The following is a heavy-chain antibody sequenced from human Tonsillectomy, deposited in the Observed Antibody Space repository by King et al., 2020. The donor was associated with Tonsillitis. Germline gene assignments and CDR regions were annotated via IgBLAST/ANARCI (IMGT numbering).Heavy chain of an antibody. Sequence: DVQLVESGGGLVQPGGSLRLSCAASGFTLSSYDMHWVRQATGKGLEWVSGIGTAGDTYYPGSVKGRFTVSRENAKNSLYLQMNSLRAGDTAVYYCARSSKVYCGGDCPIKYWGLGTLVIVSS. D-gene: IGHD2-21*01. V-gene: IGHV3-13*01. J-gene: IGHJ4*02. CDR1: GFTLSSYD. CDR3: ARSSKVYCGGDCPIKY. CDR2: IGTAGDT.